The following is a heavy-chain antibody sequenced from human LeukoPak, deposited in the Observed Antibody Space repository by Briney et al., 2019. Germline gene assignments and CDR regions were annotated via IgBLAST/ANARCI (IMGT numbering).Heavy chain of an antibody. CDR2: IYTSGHT. Sequence: PGGSLRLSCAASGFVVCSHYMTWVRQAPGKGLEWVAFIYTSGHTYYAESVEGRFTISRDNSKNMLYLQMSSLRAEDTAVYYCAREFSNSPSYFDYWGQGTLVTVSS. CDR1: GFVVCSHY. D-gene: IGHD2/OR15-2a*01. V-gene: IGHV3-53*01. CDR3: AREFSNSPSYFDY. J-gene: IGHJ4*02.